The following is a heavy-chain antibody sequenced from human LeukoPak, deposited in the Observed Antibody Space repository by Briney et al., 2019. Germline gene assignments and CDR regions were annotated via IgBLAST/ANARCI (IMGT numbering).Heavy chain of an antibody. V-gene: IGHV3-7*01. CDR1: GFTVSSNS. CDR3: ARALWFGELLFFDS. D-gene: IGHD3-10*01. Sequence: GGSLRLSCTVSGFTVSSNSMSWVRQAPGKGLEWVANINQGGSEKYYVDSVKGRFTISRDNAKNSLYLQMNSLRAEDTAVYYCARALWFGELLFFDSWGQGTLVTVSS. CDR2: INQGGSEK. J-gene: IGHJ4*02.